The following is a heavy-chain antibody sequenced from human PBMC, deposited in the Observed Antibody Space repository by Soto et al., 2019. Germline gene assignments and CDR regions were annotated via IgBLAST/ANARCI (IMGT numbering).Heavy chain of an antibody. CDR1: GGSISSGGYY. CDR2: IYYSGST. Sequence: SETLSLTCTVSGGSISSGGYYWSWIRQHPGKGLEWIGYIYYSGSTYYNPSLKSRVTISVDTSKNQFSLKLSSVTAADTAVYYCARLNYYYYYYMDVWGKGTTVTVSS. CDR3: ARLNYYYYYYMDV. J-gene: IGHJ6*03. V-gene: IGHV4-31*03.